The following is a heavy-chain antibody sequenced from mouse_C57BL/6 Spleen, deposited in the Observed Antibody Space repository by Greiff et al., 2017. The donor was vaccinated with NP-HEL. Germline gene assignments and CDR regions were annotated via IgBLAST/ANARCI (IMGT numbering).Heavy chain of an antibody. CDR1: GFTFSSYA. CDR3: ARYDYDEGFAY. J-gene: IGHJ3*01. D-gene: IGHD2-4*01. CDR2: ISDGGSYT. V-gene: IGHV5-4*01. Sequence: EVHLVESGGGLVKPGGSLKLSCAASGFTFSSYAMSWVRQTPEKRLEWVATISDGGSYTYYPDNVKGRFTISRDNAKNNLYLQMSHLKSEDTAMYYCARYDYDEGFAYWGQGTLVTVSA.